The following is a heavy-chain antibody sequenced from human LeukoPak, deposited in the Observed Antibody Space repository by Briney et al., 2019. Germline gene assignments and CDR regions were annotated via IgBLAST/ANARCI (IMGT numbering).Heavy chain of an antibody. V-gene: IGHV3-66*01. CDR1: GFTVSSNY. CDR2: IFSSGST. Sequence: PGGSLRLSCAASGFTVSSNYMSWVRQAPGKGLEWVSIIFSSGSTYYADSVKGRFTISRDNSKNTVSLQMSSLRADDTAVYFCARDVEGGTFDIWGQGTTVTVSS. D-gene: IGHD3-16*01. J-gene: IGHJ3*02. CDR3: ARDVEGGTFDI.